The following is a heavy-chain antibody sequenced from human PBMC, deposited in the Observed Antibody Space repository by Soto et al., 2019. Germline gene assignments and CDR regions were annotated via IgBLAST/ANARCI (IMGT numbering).Heavy chain of an antibody. D-gene: IGHD3-22*01. V-gene: IGHV1-2*04. Sequence: GASVKVSCKASGYTFTGYYMHWVRQAPGQGLEWMGWINPNSGGTNYAQKFQGWVTMTRDTSISTAYMELSRLRSDDTAVYYCARDLVYSYYYDSSGYSLSGIGAFDIWGQGTMVTVSS. CDR2: INPNSGGT. J-gene: IGHJ3*02. CDR3: ARDLVYSYYYDSSGYSLSGIGAFDI. CDR1: GYTFTGYY.